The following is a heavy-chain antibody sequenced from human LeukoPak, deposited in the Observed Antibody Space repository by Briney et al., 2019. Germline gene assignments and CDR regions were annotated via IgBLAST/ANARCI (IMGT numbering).Heavy chain of an antibody. V-gene: IGHV4-34*01. CDR1: GGSFSGYH. D-gene: IGHD3-22*01. CDR2: INHSGSA. Sequence: PSETLSLTCVVFGGSFSGYHWTWIRQSPGKGLEWIGQINHSGSANYNRSLKSRVTITIESSKNQFSLELSSVTAADSAMYYCARGKYDSSDYSGGWYYFDYWGQGGLVTVSS. J-gene: IGHJ4*02. CDR3: ARGKYDSSDYSGGWYYFDY.